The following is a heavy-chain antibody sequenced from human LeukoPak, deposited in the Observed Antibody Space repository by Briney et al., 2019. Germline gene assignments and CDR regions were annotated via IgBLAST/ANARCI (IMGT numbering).Heavy chain of an antibody. CDR3: AREHDAFDI. J-gene: IGHJ3*02. CDR2: ISWNSGSI. V-gene: IGHV3-9*03. D-gene: IGHD1-26*01. CDR1: GFTFDDYA. Sequence: GRSLRLSCAASGFTFDDYAMHWVRQAPGKGLEWVSGISWNSGSIGYADSVKGRFTISRDNAKNSLYLQMNSLRAEDMALYYCAREHDAFDIWGQGTMVTVSS.